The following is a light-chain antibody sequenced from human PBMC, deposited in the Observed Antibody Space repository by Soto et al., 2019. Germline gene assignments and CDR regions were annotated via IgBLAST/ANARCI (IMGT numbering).Light chain of an antibody. V-gene: IGKV3-20*01. CDR1: QSVRSSY. Sequence: EVVWTQSPGTLSLSPGERATLSCRASQSVRSSYLAWYQQKPGQAPRLLIFGAFRRATGIPDRFSGSGSGTDFTLTISGLEPDDFAVYYCQQYGTSFTFGPGTKVDIK. CDR3: QQYGTSFT. CDR2: GAF. J-gene: IGKJ3*01.